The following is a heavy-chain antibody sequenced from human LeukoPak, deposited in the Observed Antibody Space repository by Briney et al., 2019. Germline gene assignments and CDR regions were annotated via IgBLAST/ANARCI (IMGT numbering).Heavy chain of an antibody. J-gene: IGHJ6*04. CDR3: ARDYDPLDYYYYYGMDV. CDR2: ISSSSSYT. CDR1: GFTFSDYY. D-gene: IGHD3-3*01. Sequence: PGGSLRLSCAASGFTFSDYYMSWIRQAPGKGLEWVSYISSSSSYTNYADSVKGRFTISRDNAKNSLYLQMNSLRAEDTAVYYCARDYDPLDYYYYYGMDVWGKGTRSPSPQ. V-gene: IGHV3-11*06.